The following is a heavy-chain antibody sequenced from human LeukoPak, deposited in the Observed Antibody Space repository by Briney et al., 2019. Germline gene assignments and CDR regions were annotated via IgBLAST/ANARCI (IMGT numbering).Heavy chain of an antibody. CDR2: IRSKVNSYAT. D-gene: IGHD4-17*01. J-gene: IGHJ4*02. CDR1: GFTFDYSA. CDR3: AKIYGDYDGYYFDS. V-gene: IGHV3-73*01. Sequence: GGSLRLSCAASGFTFDYSAMHWVRQASGKGLEWVGRIRSKVNSYATAYAASVKGRFTISRDDSKNTAYLQMNSLKTEDTAVYYCAKIYGDYDGYYFDSWGQGTLVTVSS.